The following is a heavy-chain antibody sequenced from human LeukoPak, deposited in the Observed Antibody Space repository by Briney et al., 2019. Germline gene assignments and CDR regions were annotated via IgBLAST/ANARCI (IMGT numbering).Heavy chain of an antibody. J-gene: IGHJ5*02. D-gene: IGHD2-2*01. Sequence: ASVTVSCKASGYTFTSYYMHWVRQAPGQGLEWMGWINPNSGGTNYAQKFQGRVTMTRDTSISTAYMELSRLRSDDTAVYYCARMGSGYCSSTSCYRPWGQGTLVTVSS. CDR3: ARMGSGYCSSTSCYRP. CDR1: GYTFTSYY. CDR2: INPNSGGT. V-gene: IGHV1-2*02.